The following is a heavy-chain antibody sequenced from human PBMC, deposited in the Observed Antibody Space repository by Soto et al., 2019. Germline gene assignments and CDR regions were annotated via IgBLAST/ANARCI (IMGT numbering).Heavy chain of an antibody. Sequence: GESLKISCKGSGYSFTSYWISWVRQMPGKGLEWMVRIDPSDSYTNYSPSFQGHVTISADKSISIAYLQWSSLKASDTAMYYCARLMTTVTDTYYYYGMDVWGQGTTVTVSS. CDR1: GYSFTSYW. D-gene: IGHD4-4*01. V-gene: IGHV5-10-1*01. CDR3: ARLMTTVTDTYYYYGMDV. J-gene: IGHJ6*02. CDR2: IDPSDSYT.